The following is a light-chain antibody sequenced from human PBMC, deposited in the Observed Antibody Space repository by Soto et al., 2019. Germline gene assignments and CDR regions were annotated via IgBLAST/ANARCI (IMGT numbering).Light chain of an antibody. Sequence: DIQMTQSPSSLFASVGHRVTITCXASQGIRNNLGWYQQKPGKAPKRLIYGTSNLQTGVPSRFSGSGSGTEFTLTISSLQPDDFATYYCQQYKSYSGTFGQGTKVDIK. V-gene: IGKV1-17*01. CDR1: QGIRNN. J-gene: IGKJ1*01. CDR2: GTS. CDR3: QQYKSYSGT.